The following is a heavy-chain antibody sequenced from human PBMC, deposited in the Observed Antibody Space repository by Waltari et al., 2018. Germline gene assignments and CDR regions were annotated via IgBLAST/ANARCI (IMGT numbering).Heavy chain of an antibody. J-gene: IGHJ3*02. CDR1: GGTFSSYA. Sequence: QVQLVQSGAEVKKPGSSVKVSCMASGGTFSSYAISWVRQAPGQGLEWMGRIIPIFGTANYAQKFQGRVTITADKSTSTAYMELSSLRSEDTAVYYCASQGSSGPGDAFDIWGQGTMVTVSS. CDR2: IIPIFGTA. V-gene: IGHV1-69*08. CDR3: ASQGSSGPGDAFDI.